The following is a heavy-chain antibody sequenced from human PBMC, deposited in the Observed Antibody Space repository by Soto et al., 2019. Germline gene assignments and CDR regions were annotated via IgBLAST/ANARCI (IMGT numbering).Heavy chain of an antibody. CDR1: RGTLNSRS. CDR2: ITPMFGRT. CDR3: TRDQDRRAPDDQDTSYSFYGLDV. J-gene: IGHJ6*02. V-gene: IGHV1-69*13. D-gene: IGHD3-10*01. Sequence: SVKVSCKASRGTLNSRSVYWVRQAPGQGLEWMGGITPMFGRTNYAQKFQGRITITADDSMTTVYMELSSLRYEDTAVYYCTRDQDRRAPDDQDTSYSFYGLDVWGQGTTVTVSS.